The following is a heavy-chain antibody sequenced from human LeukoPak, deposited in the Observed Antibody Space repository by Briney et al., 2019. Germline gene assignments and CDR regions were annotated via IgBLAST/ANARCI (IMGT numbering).Heavy chain of an antibody. CDR3: ARGGYSYGYPLFDY. D-gene: IGHD5-18*01. CDR1: GYTFTTYY. CDR2: INPNSGGT. J-gene: IGHJ4*02. V-gene: IGHV1-2*02. Sequence: ASVKVSCKASGYTFTTYYIHWVRQAPGQGLEWMGWINPNSGGTNYAQKFQGRVTMTRDTSISTAYMELSRLRSDDTAVYYCARGGYSYGYPLFDYWGQGTLVTVSS.